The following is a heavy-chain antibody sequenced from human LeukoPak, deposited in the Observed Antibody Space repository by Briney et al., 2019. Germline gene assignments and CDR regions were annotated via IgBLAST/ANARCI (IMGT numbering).Heavy chain of an antibody. CDR1: GGSFSAYY. J-gene: IGHJ5*02. Sequence: SETLSLTCVVYGGSFSAYYWSWIRQPPGKGLEWIGEINHSGSTNYNPSLKSRVTISVDTSKNQFSLKLSSVTAADTAVYYCARGRVTMVRGVRYNWFDPWGQGTLVTVSS. CDR3: ARGRVTMVRGVRYNWFDP. V-gene: IGHV4-34*01. CDR2: INHSGST. D-gene: IGHD3-10*01.